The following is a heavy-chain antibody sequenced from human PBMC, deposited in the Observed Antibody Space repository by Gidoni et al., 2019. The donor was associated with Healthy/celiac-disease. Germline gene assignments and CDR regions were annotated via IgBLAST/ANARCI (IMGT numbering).Heavy chain of an antibody. Sequence: QVQLVQSGAEVKKPGASVKVSCKASGYTFTGYYMHWVRQAPGQGLEWMGRINPNSGGTNYAQKFQGRVTKTRDTSISTAYMELSRLRSDDTAVYYCARDGAVWFGENGMDVWGQGTTVTVSS. D-gene: IGHD3-10*01. J-gene: IGHJ6*02. CDR2: INPNSGGT. CDR3: ARDGAVWFGENGMDV. V-gene: IGHV1-2*06. CDR1: GYTFTGYY.